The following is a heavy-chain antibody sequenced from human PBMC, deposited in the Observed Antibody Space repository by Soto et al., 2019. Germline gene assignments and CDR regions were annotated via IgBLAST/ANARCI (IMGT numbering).Heavy chain of an antibody. Sequence: PGESLKISCKGSGYSFTSYWISWVRQMPGKGLEWMGRIDPSDSYTNYSPSFQGHVTISADKSISTAYLQWSSLKASDTAMYYCAVVPAARQDAIYYYYGMDVWGQGTTVTVSS. CDR2: IDPSDSYT. D-gene: IGHD2-2*01. V-gene: IGHV5-10-1*01. J-gene: IGHJ6*02. CDR3: AVVPAARQDAIYYYYGMDV. CDR1: GYSFTSYW.